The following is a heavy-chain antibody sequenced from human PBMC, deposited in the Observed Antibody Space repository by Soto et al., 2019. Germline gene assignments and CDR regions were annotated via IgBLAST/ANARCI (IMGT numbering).Heavy chain of an antibody. V-gene: IGHV3-33*01. J-gene: IGHJ4*02. D-gene: IGHD4-17*01. CDR2: IRYDGSNK. CDR3: ARKDDYGDYGY. Sequence: GGSLRLSCAASGFTFSSYGMHWVRQAPGKGLEWVAVIRYDGSNKYYADSVKGRFTISRDNSKNTLYLQMNSLRAEDTAVYYCARKDDYGDYGYWGQGTLVTVSS. CDR1: GFTFSSYG.